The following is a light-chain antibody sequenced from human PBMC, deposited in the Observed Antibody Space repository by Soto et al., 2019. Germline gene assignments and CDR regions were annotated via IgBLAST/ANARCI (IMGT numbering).Light chain of an antibody. J-gene: IGKJ3*01. V-gene: IGKV3-20*01. Sequence: EIVLTQSPGTLSLSPGERATLSCRASQSINNRYLAWYQQKPGQAPSLLIYGASSRATGIPDRFSGSGSGTDFTLTISRLEPEDFAVYYCQHFGSSPGFTFGPGTKVDMK. CDR1: QSINNRY. CDR2: GAS. CDR3: QHFGSSPGFT.